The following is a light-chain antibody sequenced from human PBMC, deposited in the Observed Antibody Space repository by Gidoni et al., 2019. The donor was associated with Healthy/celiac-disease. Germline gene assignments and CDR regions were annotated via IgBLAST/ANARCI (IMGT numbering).Light chain of an antibody. V-gene: IGKV3-20*01. J-gene: IGKJ1*01. CDR2: GAS. Sequence: ETGLTQSPGTLSLSPGERATLSCRASQSVSSSYLAWYQQKPGQAPRLLIYGASSRAPGVPDRFSGSGSGTDFTLTISRLEPEDFGVYYCLQSGRSPWTFGQGTKVEIK. CDR1: QSVSSSY. CDR3: LQSGRSPWT.